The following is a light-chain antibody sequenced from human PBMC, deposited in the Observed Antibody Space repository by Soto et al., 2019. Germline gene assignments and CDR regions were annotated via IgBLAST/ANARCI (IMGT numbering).Light chain of an antibody. CDR3: SSDAGSKSVV. J-gene: IGLJ2*01. V-gene: IGLV2-8*01. CDR1: SSDVGGYNY. Sequence: QSALTQPPSASGSPGQSVTISCTGTSSDVGGYNYVSWYQQHPGKAPKLMIYEVSKRPSGVPDRFSGSKSGNTASLTVSGLQAEDEADYYCSSDAGSKSVVFGGGTKVTVL. CDR2: EVS.